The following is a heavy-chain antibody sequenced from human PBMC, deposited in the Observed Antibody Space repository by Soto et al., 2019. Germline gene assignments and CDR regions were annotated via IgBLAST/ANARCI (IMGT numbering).Heavy chain of an antibody. Sequence: PSETLSLTCAVYGGSFSGYYWSWIRQPPGKGLEWIGEINHSGSTNYNPSLKSRVTISVDTSKNQFSLKLSSVTAADTAVYYCARGLGHDFWRGYYRINWFDPWGQGTLVTVSS. J-gene: IGHJ5*02. CDR3: ARGLGHDFWRGYYRINWFDP. CDR2: INHSGST. V-gene: IGHV4-34*01. CDR1: GGSFSGYY. D-gene: IGHD3-3*01.